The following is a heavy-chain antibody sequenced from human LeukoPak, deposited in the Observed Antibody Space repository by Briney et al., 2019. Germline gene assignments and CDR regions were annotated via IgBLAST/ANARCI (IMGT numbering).Heavy chain of an antibody. D-gene: IGHD6-19*01. J-gene: IGHJ5*02. CDR1: GFTFGSYA. CDR2: ISYDGSNK. CDR3: AKDWGSSGWYNYFDP. Sequence: GGSLRLSCAASGFTFGSYAMHWVRQAPGKGLEWVAVISYDGSNKYYADSVKGRFTISRDNSKNTLYLQMNSLRAEDTAVYHCAKDWGSSGWYNYFDPWGQGTLVTVSS. V-gene: IGHV3-30*04.